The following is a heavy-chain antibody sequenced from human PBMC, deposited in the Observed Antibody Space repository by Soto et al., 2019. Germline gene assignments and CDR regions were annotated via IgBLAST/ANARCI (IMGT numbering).Heavy chain of an antibody. J-gene: IGHJ3*01. D-gene: IGHD7-27*01. Sequence: VQLLESGGDLVQPGGSLRLSCVASGFILNNYAMSWVRQAPGKGMEWVSTIGGTDGDSDGVPWYEDSVKGRFTISRDSSATTLFMHIDYLGAEDSALYDCVKRVRNWGAFDFCVQGTTVVVSS. CDR3: VKRVRNWGAFDF. CDR2: IGGTDGDSDGVP. V-gene: IGHV3-23*01. CDR1: GFILNNYA.